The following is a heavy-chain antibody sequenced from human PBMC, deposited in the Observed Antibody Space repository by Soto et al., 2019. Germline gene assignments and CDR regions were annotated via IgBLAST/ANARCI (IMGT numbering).Heavy chain of an antibody. V-gene: IGHV3-21*01. CDR2: ISKSDYT. CDR3: AREDSIIIPAVSDF. J-gene: IGHJ4*02. D-gene: IGHD2-2*01. Sequence: GGSLRLSCTVSGFAFNNYGINWVRKAPGKGLEWVSSISKSDYTYYSDSVKGRFAISRDNAKSSVSLQMNTLRVEDTAVYYCAREDSIIIPAVSDFWGQGTLVTVSS. CDR1: GFAFNNYG.